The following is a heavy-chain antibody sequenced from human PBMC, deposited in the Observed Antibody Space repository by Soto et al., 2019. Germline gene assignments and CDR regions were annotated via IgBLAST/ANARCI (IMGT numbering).Heavy chain of an antibody. CDR3: ARDRGRWLQFGDAFDI. J-gene: IGHJ3*02. CDR2: IYYSGTT. D-gene: IGHD5-12*01. CDR1: GGSISSGGYY. V-gene: IGHV4-31*03. Sequence: PSETLSLTCTGSGGSISSGGYYWSWIRQHPGKGLECIGYIYYSGTTYYNPSLKSRVTISVDTSKNQFSLKLSSVTAADTAVYFCARDRGRWLQFGDAFDIWGQGTMVTVSS.